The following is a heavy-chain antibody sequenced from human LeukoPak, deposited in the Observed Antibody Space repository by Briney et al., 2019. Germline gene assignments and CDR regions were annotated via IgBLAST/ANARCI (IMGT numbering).Heavy chain of an antibody. V-gene: IGHV3-30*18. J-gene: IGHJ4*02. CDR2: ISYDGSNK. CDR3: AKVGGVLWFGELLAPPDY. CDR1: EFTFSSYG. D-gene: IGHD3-10*01. Sequence: GRSLRLSCAASEFTFSSYGMHWVRQAPGKGLERVAVISYDGSNKYYADSVKGRFTISRDNSKNTLYLQMNSLRAEDTAVYYCAKVGGVLWFGELLAPPDYWGQGTLVTVSS.